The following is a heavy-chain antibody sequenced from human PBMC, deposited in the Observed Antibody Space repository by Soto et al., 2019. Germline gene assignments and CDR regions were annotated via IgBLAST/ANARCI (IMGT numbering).Heavy chain of an antibody. Sequence: ASVKVSCKASGYTFTGYYMHWVRQAPGQGLEWMGWINPNSGGTNYAQKFRGWVTITRDTSISTAYMELSRLRSDDTAVYYCARGQAVRGAPTYYYYGMDVWGQGTTVTVSS. V-gene: IGHV1-2*04. CDR3: ARGQAVRGAPTYYYYGMDV. D-gene: IGHD3-10*01. CDR1: GYTFTGYY. J-gene: IGHJ6*02. CDR2: INPNSGGT.